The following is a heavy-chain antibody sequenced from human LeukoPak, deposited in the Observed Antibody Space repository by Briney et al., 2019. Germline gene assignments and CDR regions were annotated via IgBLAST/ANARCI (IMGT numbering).Heavy chain of an antibody. V-gene: IGHV4-61*02. CDR2: IYTSGST. CDR3: ARGFPGGYSYGSIWFDP. D-gene: IGHD5-18*01. CDR1: GGSISSGSYY. J-gene: IGHJ5*02. Sequence: PSETLSLTCTVSGGSISSGSYYWSWIRQPAGKGLEWIGRIYTSGSTNYNPSLKSRVTISVDTSKNQFSLKLSSVTAADTAVYYCARGFPGGYSYGSIWFDPWGQGTLVTVSS.